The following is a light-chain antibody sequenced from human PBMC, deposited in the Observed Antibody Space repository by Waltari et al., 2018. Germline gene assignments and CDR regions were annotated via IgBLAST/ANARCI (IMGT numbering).Light chain of an antibody. CDR3: CSYAGSSVFKVL. CDR2: EVN. CDR1: SSDVGRYVL. J-gene: IGLJ2*01. Sequence: QSALTQPDSVSGSPGQSITISCTGTSSDVGRYVLVSWYQQHPGKAPKLMIYEVNKRPSGVSDRFSGSKSGSTAFLTISGLQAEDEAHYYCCSYAGSSVFKVLFGGGTKLTVL. V-gene: IGLV2-23*02.